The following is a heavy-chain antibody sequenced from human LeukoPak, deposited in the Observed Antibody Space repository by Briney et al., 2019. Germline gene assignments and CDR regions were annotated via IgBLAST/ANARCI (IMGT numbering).Heavy chain of an antibody. CDR1: GASISSWY. D-gene: IGHD6-19*01. J-gene: IGHJ4*02. CDR3: ARETSLAGFASGLGFNY. Sequence: PSETLSLTCTVSGASISSWYWSRIRQPPGKGLEWIGYIYGSGNTNYNPSLKSRVTMSIDTSKNQFSLMLTSVTAADTATYYCARETSLAGFASGLGFNYWGQGILVTVSS. V-gene: IGHV4-59*01. CDR2: IYGSGNT.